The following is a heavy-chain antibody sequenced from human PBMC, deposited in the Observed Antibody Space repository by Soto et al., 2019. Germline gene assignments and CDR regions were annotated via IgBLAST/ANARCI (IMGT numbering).Heavy chain of an antibody. J-gene: IGHJ6*02. Sequence: ASVTVSCKASGYTFTSYGISWVRQAHGQVLEWMGWISAYNGNTNYAQKLQGRVTMTTDTSTSTAYMELRSLRSDDTAVYYCARDPGGYSYDYGMDVWGQGTTVTV. D-gene: IGHD5-18*01. CDR3: ARDPGGYSYDYGMDV. CDR1: GYTFTSYG. V-gene: IGHV1-18*04. CDR2: ISAYNGNT.